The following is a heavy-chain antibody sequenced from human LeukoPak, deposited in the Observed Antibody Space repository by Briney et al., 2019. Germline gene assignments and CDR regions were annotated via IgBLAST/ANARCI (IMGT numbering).Heavy chain of an antibody. CDR3: ARGSGWLDY. CDR2: IYSVCTT. V-gene: IGHV3-53*01. Sequence: GGSLRLSCAASGFTVSNTFMSWVRQAPGKGLEWVSVIYSVCTTYYADSVKGRFTISRDNSKNTLYLQMNSLRAEDTAVYYCARGSGWLDYWGQGTLVTVSS. J-gene: IGHJ4*02. D-gene: IGHD6-19*01. CDR1: GFTVSNTF.